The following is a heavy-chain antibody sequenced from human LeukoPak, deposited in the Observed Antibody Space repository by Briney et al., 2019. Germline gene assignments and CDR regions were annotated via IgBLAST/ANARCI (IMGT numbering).Heavy chain of an antibody. J-gene: IGHJ5*02. Sequence: ASVKVSCKASGYTFTSYDINWVRQATRQGLEWTGWMNPNSGNTGYAQKFQGRVTMTRNTSISTAYMELSSLRSEDTAVYYCARHPRFDSSSWYPWFDPWGQGTLVTVSS. D-gene: IGHD6-13*01. CDR1: GYTFTSYD. CDR3: ARHPRFDSSSWYPWFDP. CDR2: MNPNSGNT. V-gene: IGHV1-8*01.